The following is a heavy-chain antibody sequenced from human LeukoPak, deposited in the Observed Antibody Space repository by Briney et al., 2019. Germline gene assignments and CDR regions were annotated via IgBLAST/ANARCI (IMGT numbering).Heavy chain of an antibody. Sequence: GGSLRLSCAASGFTVNNNYVNWVRQAPGKGLEWVSIIYGGGDTSYADSVKGRFTISRDNSKNAVYLQMNSLRAEDTAVYYCAKESGYYHYWGQGTLVTVSS. J-gene: IGHJ4*02. CDR3: AKESGYYHY. D-gene: IGHD3-3*01. CDR2: IYGGGDT. V-gene: IGHV3-53*01. CDR1: GFTVNNNY.